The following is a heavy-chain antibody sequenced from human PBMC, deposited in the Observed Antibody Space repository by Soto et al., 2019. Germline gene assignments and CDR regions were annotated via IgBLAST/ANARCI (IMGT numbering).Heavy chain of an antibody. CDR2: ISGGGDST. J-gene: IGHJ4*02. CDR1: GFTFRSYA. D-gene: IGHD3-22*01. V-gene: IGHV3-23*01. Sequence: GGSLRLSCAASGFTFRSYAMSWVRQAPGKGLEWVSSISGGGDSTYYADSVTGRFTMSRDSPKNTLYLQMNSLRAEDTAVYYCAKSHVVVVTYFDYWGQGTLVTVSS. CDR3: AKSHVVVVTYFDY.